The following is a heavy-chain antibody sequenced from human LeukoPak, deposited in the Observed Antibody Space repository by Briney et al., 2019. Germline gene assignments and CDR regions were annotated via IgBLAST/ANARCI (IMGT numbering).Heavy chain of an antibody. J-gene: IGHJ4*02. CDR3: ARSYGATYYYDSSGYFYFDY. CDR1: GGSISSYY. V-gene: IGHV4-59*01. D-gene: IGHD3-22*01. CDR2: IYYSGST. Sequence: SETLSLTCTVSGGSISSYYWSWIRQPPGKGLEWIGYIYYSGSTNYNPSLKSRVTISVDTSKNQFSLKLSSVTAADTAVYYCARSYGATYYYDSSGYFYFDYWGQGTLVTVSS.